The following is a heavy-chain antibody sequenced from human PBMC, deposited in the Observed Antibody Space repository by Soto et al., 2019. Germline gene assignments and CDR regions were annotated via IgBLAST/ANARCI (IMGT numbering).Heavy chain of an antibody. J-gene: IGHJ5*02. CDR3: ARDVVGYYDFWSGPGGWFDP. Sequence: SETLSLTCTVSGGSISSSSSYWGWIRQPPGKGLEWIGYIYHRGSTYYNPSLGSRVTISVDRSKNQFSLKLSSVTAADTAVYYCARDVVGYYDFWSGPGGWFDPWGQGTLVTVSS. V-gene: IGHV4-39*07. CDR1: GGSISSSSSY. D-gene: IGHD3-3*01. CDR2: IYHRGST.